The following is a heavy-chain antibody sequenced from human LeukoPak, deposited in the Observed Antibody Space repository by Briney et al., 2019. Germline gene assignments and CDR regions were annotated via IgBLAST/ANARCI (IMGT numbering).Heavy chain of an antibody. Sequence: GGSLRLSCAASGFTFSSYAMSWVRQAPGKGLEWVSSISSSSSYIYYADSVKGRFTISRDNPKNTLYLQMNSLRAEDTAVYYCAKCITAPGTCYFDYWGQGTLVTVSS. J-gene: IGHJ4*02. CDR3: AKCITAPGTCYFDY. V-gene: IGHV3-23*01. CDR2: ISSSSSYI. D-gene: IGHD6-13*01. CDR1: GFTFSSYA.